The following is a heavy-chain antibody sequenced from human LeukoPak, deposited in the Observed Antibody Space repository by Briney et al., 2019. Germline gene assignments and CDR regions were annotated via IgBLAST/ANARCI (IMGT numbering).Heavy chain of an antibody. D-gene: IGHD6-13*01. CDR3: ARVLKPWSSWYGYYFDY. V-gene: IGHV1-8*03. CDR1: GYTFTSYD. J-gene: IGHJ4*02. CDR2: MNPNSGNT. Sequence: ASVKVSCKASGYTFTSYDINWVRQATGQGLEWMGWMNPNSGNTGYAQKFQGRVTITRNTSISTAYMELSSLRSEDTAVYYCARVLKPWSSWYGYYFDYWGQGTLVTVSS.